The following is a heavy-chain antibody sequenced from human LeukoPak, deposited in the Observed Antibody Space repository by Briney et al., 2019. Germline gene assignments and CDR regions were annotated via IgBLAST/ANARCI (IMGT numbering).Heavy chain of an antibody. D-gene: IGHD2-15*01. CDR2: ISNFDGDT. V-gene: IGHV1-18*01. CDR3: VRARGCSYGLLTDGFDS. Sequence: VASLTVSCNASGRLLSSFVIAWLRQAPGEGLEWLGWISNFDGDTKVAENLQGRVTLTTDTSTSTAYMELRSLKSDDTAVYYCVRARGCSYGLLTDGFDSWGQGTKVTVSS. CDR1: GRLLSSFV. J-gene: IGHJ3*01.